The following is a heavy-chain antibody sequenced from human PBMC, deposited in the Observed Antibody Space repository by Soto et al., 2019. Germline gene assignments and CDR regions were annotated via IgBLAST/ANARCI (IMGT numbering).Heavy chain of an antibody. CDR1: GYRFTSYG. Sequence: QVQLVQSGAEVKKPGASVKVSCKASGYRFTSYGINWVRQAPGQGLEWIAWINTFNGNTNSAHNLQGRVTMTADTSTSTVFFEVRRLTSDDTAVYYCARELGISTSAPFDYWGQGTLVSVTS. V-gene: IGHV1-18*01. CDR3: ARELGISTSAPFDY. CDR2: INTFNGNT. J-gene: IGHJ4*02. D-gene: IGHD2-21*01.